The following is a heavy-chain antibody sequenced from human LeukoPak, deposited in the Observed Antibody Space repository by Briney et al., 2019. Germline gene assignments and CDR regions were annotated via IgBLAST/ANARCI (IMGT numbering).Heavy chain of an antibody. Sequence: SETLSLTCTASGGSISSYYWSWIRQPPGKGLEWIGYIYYSGSTNYNPSLKGRVTISVDTSKNQFSLKLSSVTAADTAVYYCARGTAMAPDYWGQGTLVTVSS. V-gene: IGHV4-59*01. CDR2: IYYSGST. CDR1: GGSISSYY. D-gene: IGHD5-18*01. J-gene: IGHJ4*02. CDR3: ARGTAMAPDY.